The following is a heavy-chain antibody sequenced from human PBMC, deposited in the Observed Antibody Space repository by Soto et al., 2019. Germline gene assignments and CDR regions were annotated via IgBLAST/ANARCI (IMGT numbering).Heavy chain of an antibody. Sequence: LSLTCAVSGGSISSGGYSCNWIRQPPGKGLEWIGYIYHSGSTYYNPSLKSRVTISVDRSKNQFSLKLSSVTAADTAVYYSARGMTKVTTFDYWGQGTLVTVSS. CDR3: ARGMTKVTTFDY. CDR1: GGSISSGGYS. D-gene: IGHD4-17*01. CDR2: IYHSGST. J-gene: IGHJ4*02. V-gene: IGHV4-30-2*01.